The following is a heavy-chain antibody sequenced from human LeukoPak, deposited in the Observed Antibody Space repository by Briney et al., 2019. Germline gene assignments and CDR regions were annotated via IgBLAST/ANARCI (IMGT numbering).Heavy chain of an antibody. CDR1: GYTFSSYA. CDR3: ARTYYYDSSGYYFDC. Sequence: ASVKVSCKASGYTFSSYAISWVRQAPGQGLEWMGGIIPIFDTGNYAQKFQGRLTITADESTSTAYMELSSLRSEDTAVYYCARTYYYDSSGYYFDCWGQGTLVTVSS. V-gene: IGHV1-69*13. D-gene: IGHD3-22*01. CDR2: IIPIFDTG. J-gene: IGHJ4*02.